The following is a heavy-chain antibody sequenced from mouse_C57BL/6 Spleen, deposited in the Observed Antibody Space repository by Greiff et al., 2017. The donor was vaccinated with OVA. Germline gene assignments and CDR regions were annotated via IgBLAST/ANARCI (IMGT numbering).Heavy chain of an antibody. Sequence: VQLQQPGAELVRPGSSVKLSCKASGYTFTSYWMHWVKQRPIQGLEWIGNIDPSDSETHYNQKFKDKATLTVDKSSSTAYMQLSSLTSEDSAVYYCARGGYGSSYGYWGQGTTLTVSS. CDR2: IDPSDSET. V-gene: IGHV1-52*01. CDR1: GYTFTSYW. D-gene: IGHD1-1*01. J-gene: IGHJ2*01. CDR3: ARGGYGSSYGY.